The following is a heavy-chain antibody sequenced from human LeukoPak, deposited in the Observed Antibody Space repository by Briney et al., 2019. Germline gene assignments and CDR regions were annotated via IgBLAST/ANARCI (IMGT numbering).Heavy chain of an antibody. CDR1: GFTLSNHW. J-gene: IGHJ4*02. CDR2: IKQDGTEK. CDR3: ARAPTRYFDY. Sequence: GGSLRLSCAASGFTLSNHWMIWVRQAPGKGLECVANIKQDGTEKYYLDSVKGRFTISRDNAKNSLYLQMNSLRAEDTAVYYCARAPTRYFDYWGQGTLVTVSS. V-gene: IGHV3-7*03.